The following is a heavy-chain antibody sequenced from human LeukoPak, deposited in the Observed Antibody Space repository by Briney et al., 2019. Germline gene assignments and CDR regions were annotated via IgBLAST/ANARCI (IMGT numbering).Heavy chain of an antibody. Sequence: SETLSLTCTVSGGSISSSDYYWGWIRQPPGKGLEWIGSIYYSGSTYYNPSLKSRLTISVDTSKSQFSLNLNSVTAADTAVYYCARHRASSRGGSGYSQGGFDYWGQGTLVTVSS. CDR3: ARHRASSRGGSGYSQGGFDY. J-gene: IGHJ4*02. D-gene: IGHD3-22*01. CDR2: IYYSGST. V-gene: IGHV4-39*01. CDR1: GGSISSSDYY.